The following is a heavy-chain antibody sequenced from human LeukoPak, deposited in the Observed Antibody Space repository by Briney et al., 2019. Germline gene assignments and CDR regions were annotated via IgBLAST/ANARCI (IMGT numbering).Heavy chain of an antibody. J-gene: IGHJ6*02. CDR1: GYTFISYD. CDR2: MNPNSGNT. V-gene: IGHV1-8*01. D-gene: IGHD6-13*01. CDR3: ARDGAAPGYYYYGMDV. Sequence: ASVKVSCKASGYTFISYDINWVRRATGQGLEWMGWMNPNSGNTGYAQKFQGRVTMTRNTSISTAYMELSSLRSEDTAVYYCARDGAAPGYYYYGMDVWGQGTTVTVSS.